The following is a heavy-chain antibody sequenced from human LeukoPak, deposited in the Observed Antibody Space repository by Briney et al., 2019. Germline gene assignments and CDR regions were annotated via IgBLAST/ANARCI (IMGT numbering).Heavy chain of an antibody. CDR1: SGSISSYY. V-gene: IGHV4-59*08. J-gene: IGHJ4*02. Sequence: SETLSLTCTDSSGSISSYYWSWIRQPPGQGLEWVGYIYYSGSTNYDPSLKSRVNISVHTSRHQFSLKLSSVTAADTAVYYCARLMGYSGYDPADYWGQGTLVTVSS. D-gene: IGHD5-12*01. CDR3: ARLMGYSGYDPADY. CDR2: IYYSGST.